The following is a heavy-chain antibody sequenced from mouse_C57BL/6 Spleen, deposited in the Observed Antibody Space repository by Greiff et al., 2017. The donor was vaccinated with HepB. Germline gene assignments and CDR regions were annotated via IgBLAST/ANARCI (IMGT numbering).Heavy chain of an antibody. CDR1: GYTFTSYW. CDR2: INPSNGGT. J-gene: IGHJ4*01. D-gene: IGHD2-13*01. V-gene: IGHV1-53*01. Sequence: QVQLQQPGTELVKPGASVKLSCKASGYTFTSYWMHWVKQRPGQGLEWIGNINPSNGGTTYNEKFKSKATLTVDKSSSTAYMQLSSLTAEDSAVYYCARSGDGDYDAMDYWGQGTSVTVSS. CDR3: ARSGDGDYDAMDY.